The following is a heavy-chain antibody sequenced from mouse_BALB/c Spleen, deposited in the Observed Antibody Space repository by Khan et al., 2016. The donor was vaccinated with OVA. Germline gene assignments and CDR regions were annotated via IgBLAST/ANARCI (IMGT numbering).Heavy chain of an antibody. Sequence: EVELVESGGGLVKPGGSLKLSCAASGFTFRNYAMSWVRQTPEKRLEWVATISSGGSYTYYPDSVQGRFTISRDNAKNTLYLQMRSLRSEETAIXYCARGLFTTVVATPFAYWGQGTLVTVSA. V-gene: IGHV5-9-3*01. J-gene: IGHJ3*01. D-gene: IGHD1-1*01. CDR1: GFTFRNYA. CDR3: ARGLFTTVVATPFAY. CDR2: ISSGGSYT.